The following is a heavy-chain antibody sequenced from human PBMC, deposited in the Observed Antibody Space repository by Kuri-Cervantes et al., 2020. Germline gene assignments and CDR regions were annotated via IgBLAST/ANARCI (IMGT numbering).Heavy chain of an antibody. J-gene: IGHJ4*02. D-gene: IGHD5-24*01. CDR3: ARTPVDLTSPFFDY. Sequence: GGSLRLSCAASGFTFSSYWMSWVRQAPGKGLEWVAAISYDGSNKYYADSVKGRFTISRDNSKNTLYLQMNSLRPEDTAVYYCARTPVDLTSPFFDYWGQGTLVTVSS. CDR1: GFTFSSYW. CDR2: ISYDGSNK. V-gene: IGHV3-30-3*01.